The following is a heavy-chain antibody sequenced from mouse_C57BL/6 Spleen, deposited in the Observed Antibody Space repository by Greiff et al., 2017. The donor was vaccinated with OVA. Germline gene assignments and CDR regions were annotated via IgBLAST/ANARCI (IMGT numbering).Heavy chain of an antibody. CDR2: INHNYGTT. Sequence: VQLQQSGPELVKPGASVKISCKASGYSFTDYNMTWVQQSNGKSLEWIGVINHNYGTTSSNQKFKGKATLTVDQSSSTAYMQLNSLTSEDSAGDYCARSGSSGPFAYWGQGTLVTVSA. CDR1: GYSFTDYN. V-gene: IGHV1-39*01. D-gene: IGHD3-2*02. J-gene: IGHJ3*01. CDR3: ARSGSSGPFAY.